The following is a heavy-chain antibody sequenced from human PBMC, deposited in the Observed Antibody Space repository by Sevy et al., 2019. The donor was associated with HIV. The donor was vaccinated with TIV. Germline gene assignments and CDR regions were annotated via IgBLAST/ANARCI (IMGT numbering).Heavy chain of an antibody. CDR3: TLSGVY. D-gene: IGHD3-10*01. V-gene: IGHV3-15*01. Sequence: GGSLRLSCAASGFNFNNAHMSWVRQTPGKRLEWVGLIKPETDGGAAKYAESVRYRFAISRDDPRSTVSLQMDSLQIEDTGIYYCTLSGVYWGQGTLVTVSS. J-gene: IGHJ4*02. CDR2: IKPETDGGAA. CDR1: GFNFNNAH.